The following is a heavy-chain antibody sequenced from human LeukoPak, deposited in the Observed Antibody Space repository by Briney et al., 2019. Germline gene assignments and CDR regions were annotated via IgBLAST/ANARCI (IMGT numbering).Heavy chain of an antibody. CDR1: GFTFSSYA. D-gene: IGHD3-22*01. Sequence: GGSLRLSCAASGFTFSSYAMSWVRQAPGKGLEWVSAISGSGGSTYYADSVKGRFTISRDNSKNTLYLQINSLRAEDTAVYYCVAHYYYDRPHPYHDYWGQGTLVTVSS. CDR2: ISGSGGST. V-gene: IGHV3-23*01. J-gene: IGHJ4*02. CDR3: VAHYYYDRPHPYHDY.